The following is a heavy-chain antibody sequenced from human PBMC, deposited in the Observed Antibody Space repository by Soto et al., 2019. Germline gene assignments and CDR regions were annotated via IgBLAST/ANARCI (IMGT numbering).Heavy chain of an antibody. CDR1: GFTVSSNY. CDR3: SRGGSAATYYYYGMDV. J-gene: IGHJ6*02. Sequence: LWGSLGLSCAASGFTVSSNYMSWVRQAPGKGLEWVSVIYSGGSTYYADSVKGRFTISRDNSKNTLYLQMNSLRAEDTAVYYCSRGGSAATYYYYGMDVWGQGTTVTVSS. D-gene: IGHD2-15*01. V-gene: IGHV3-53*01. CDR2: IYSGGST.